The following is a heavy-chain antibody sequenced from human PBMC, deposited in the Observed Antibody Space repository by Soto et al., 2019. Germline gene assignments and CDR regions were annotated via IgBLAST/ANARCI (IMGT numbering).Heavy chain of an antibody. CDR2: ISGSGGST. V-gene: IGHV3-23*01. Sequence: LXLSCAASGFTFSIYSMSWVRQAPGKGLEWVSAISGSGGSTYYADSVKGRFTISRDNSKNTLYLQMNSLRAEDTAVYYCAKDLRYCSGGSCYYFEYWGQGTLVTVT. CDR1: GFTFSIYS. J-gene: IGHJ4*02. D-gene: IGHD2-15*01. CDR3: AKDLRYCSGGSCYYFEY.